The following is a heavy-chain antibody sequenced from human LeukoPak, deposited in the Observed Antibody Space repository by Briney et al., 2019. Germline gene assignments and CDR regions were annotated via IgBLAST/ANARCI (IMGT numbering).Heavy chain of an antibody. D-gene: IGHD6-13*01. CDR1: GFTFSSYA. CDR2: ISGSGGST. V-gene: IGHV3-23*01. CDR3: AKFGIHWYSSSWYSNWFDP. Sequence: PGGSLRLSCGASGFTFSSYAMSWVRQAPGKGLEWVSAISGSGGSTYYADSVKGRFTISRDNSKNTLYLQMNSLRAEDTAVYYCAKFGIHWYSSSWYSNWFDPWGQGTLVTVSS. J-gene: IGHJ5*02.